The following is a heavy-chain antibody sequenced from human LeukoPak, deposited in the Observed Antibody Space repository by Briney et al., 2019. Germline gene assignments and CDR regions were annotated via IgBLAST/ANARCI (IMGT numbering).Heavy chain of an antibody. V-gene: IGHV3-48*03. CDR2: ISSSGSTI. CDR3: AREDSSRYKGADYYYMDV. Sequence: GGSLRLSCAASGFTFSSYEMNWVRQAPGKGLEWVSYISSSGSTIYYADSVKGRFTISRDNAKNSLYLQMNSLRAEDTAVYYCAREDSSRYKGADYYYMDVWGKGTTVTVSS. D-gene: IGHD6-13*01. J-gene: IGHJ6*03. CDR1: GFTFSSYE.